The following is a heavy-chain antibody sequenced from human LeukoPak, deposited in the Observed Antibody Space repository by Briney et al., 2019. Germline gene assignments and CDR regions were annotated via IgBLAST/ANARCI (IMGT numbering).Heavy chain of an antibody. CDR2: IYYSGST. J-gene: IGHJ2*01. Sequence: PSETLSLTCTVSGGSISSYYWSWIRQPPGKGLEWIGYIYYSGSTNYNPSLKSRVTISVDTSKNQFSLKLSSVTAADTAVYYCARVRGGLRYFDWLSSTRGYWYFDLWGRGTLVTVSS. CDR3: ARVRGGLRYFDWLSSTRGYWYFDL. CDR1: GGSISSYY. D-gene: IGHD3-9*01. V-gene: IGHV4-59*01.